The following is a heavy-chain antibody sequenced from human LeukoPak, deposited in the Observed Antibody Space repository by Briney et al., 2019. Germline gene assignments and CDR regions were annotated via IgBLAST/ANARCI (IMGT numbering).Heavy chain of an antibody. CDR1: GYTFTSYG. CDR2: ISAYNGNT. D-gene: IGHD2-2*01. CDR3: ALTLGYCSSTSCNQAGWFDP. J-gene: IGHJ5*02. V-gene: IGHV1-18*01. Sequence: ASVKVSCKASGYTFTSYGISWVRQAPGQGLEWMGWISAYNGNTNYAQKLQGRVTMTTDTSTSTAYMELRSLRSDDTAVYYCALTLGYCSSTSCNQAGWFDPWGQGTLVAVSS.